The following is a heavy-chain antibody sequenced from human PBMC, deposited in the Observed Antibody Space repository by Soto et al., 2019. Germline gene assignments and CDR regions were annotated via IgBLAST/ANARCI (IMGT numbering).Heavy chain of an antibody. CDR2: INPSGGST. J-gene: IGHJ4*02. V-gene: IGHV1-46*01. Sequence: ASVKLSCKASGYTFTSYYMHWVRQAPGQGLEWMGIINPSGGSTSYAQKFQGRVTMTRDTSTSTVYMELSSLRSEDTGVYYCARSLTTVVDRGFDYWGQGTLVTAPQ. D-gene: IGHD4-17*01. CDR1: GYTFTSYY. CDR3: ARSLTTVVDRGFDY.